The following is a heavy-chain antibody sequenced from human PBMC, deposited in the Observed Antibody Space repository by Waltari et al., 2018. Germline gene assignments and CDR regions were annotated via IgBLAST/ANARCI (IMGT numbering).Heavy chain of an antibody. D-gene: IGHD3-22*01. J-gene: IGHJ4*02. CDR1: GFTFSSYA. V-gene: IGHV3-23*01. CDR3: AKSSQEYYDSSGYYWGELDY. CDR2: ISGSGGST. Sequence: EVQLLESGGGLVQPGGSLRLSCAASGFTFSSYAMSWVRQAPGKWLGWVSAISGSGGSTYYAASVKGRFTISRDNSKNTLYLQMNSLRAEDTAVYYCAKSSQEYYDSSGYYWGELDYWGQGTLVTVSS.